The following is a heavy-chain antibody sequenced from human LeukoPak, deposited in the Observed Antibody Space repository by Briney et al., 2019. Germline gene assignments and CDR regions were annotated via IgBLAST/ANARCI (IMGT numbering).Heavy chain of an antibody. D-gene: IGHD3-3*01. CDR3: ARLQLITIFGVDTSRGGMDV. CDR1: GYTFTGYY. J-gene: IGHJ6*02. Sequence: ASVKVSCKASGYTFTGYYMHWVRQAPGQGLEWMGWINPNSGGTNYAQKFQGRVTMTRDTSISTAYMELSRLRSDDTAVYYCARLQLITIFGVDTSRGGMDVWGQGTTVTVSS. V-gene: IGHV1-2*02. CDR2: INPNSGGT.